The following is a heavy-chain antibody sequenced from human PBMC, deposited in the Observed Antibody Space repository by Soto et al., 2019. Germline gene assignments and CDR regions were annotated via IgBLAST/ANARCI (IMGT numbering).Heavy chain of an antibody. J-gene: IGHJ4*02. CDR2: INPNSGGT. CDR1: GYTFTGYY. D-gene: IGHD3-3*01. Sequence: ASLKVSCKASGYTFTGYYMHWVRQAPGQGLEWMGWINPNSGGTNYAQKFQGRVTMTRDTSISTAYMELSRLRSDDTAVYYCARASQYYDFWSGYYQQFDYWGQGTLVTVSS. CDR3: ARASQYYDFWSGYYQQFDY. V-gene: IGHV1-2*02.